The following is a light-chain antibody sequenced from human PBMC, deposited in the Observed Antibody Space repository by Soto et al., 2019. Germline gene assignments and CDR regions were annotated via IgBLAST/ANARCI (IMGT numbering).Light chain of an antibody. CDR1: QGISSR. J-gene: IGKJ1*01. Sequence: DIQMTQSPSSVSASVGDRVTITCRASQGISSRLAWYQQKPGKAPKLLIYAASSLQSGVPSRFSGSGSGTDFTLTISSLQPEDFAAYFFQQANSFPWTFGQGTQVEIK. CDR3: QQANSFPWT. V-gene: IGKV1-12*01. CDR2: AAS.